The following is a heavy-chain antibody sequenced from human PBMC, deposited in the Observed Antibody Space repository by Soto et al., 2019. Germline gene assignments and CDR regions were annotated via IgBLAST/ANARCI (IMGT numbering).Heavy chain of an antibody. Sequence: SVKVSCKASGGTFSSYAISWVRQAPGQGLEWMGGIIPIFGTANYAQKFQGRVTITADESTSTAYMELSSLRSEDTAVYYCARVVGGHRAFDYWGQGTPVTVSS. J-gene: IGHJ4*02. V-gene: IGHV1-69*13. CDR3: ARVVGGHRAFDY. CDR1: GGTFSSYA. CDR2: IIPIFGTA. D-gene: IGHD2-15*01.